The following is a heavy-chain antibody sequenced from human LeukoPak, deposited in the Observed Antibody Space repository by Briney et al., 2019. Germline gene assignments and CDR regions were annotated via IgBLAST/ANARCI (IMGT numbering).Heavy chain of an antibody. CDR2: INPSGGST. J-gene: IGHJ4*02. Sequence: ASVKVSCKASGYTFTSYYMHWVRQAPGQGLEWMGIINPSGGSTSYAQKFQGRVTMTRDTSTRTVYMELSSLRSEDTAVYYCARLDYYDSSGHNRDFDYWGQGTLVTVCS. V-gene: IGHV1-46*01. CDR3: ARLDYYDSSGHNRDFDY. D-gene: IGHD3-22*01. CDR1: GYTFTSYY.